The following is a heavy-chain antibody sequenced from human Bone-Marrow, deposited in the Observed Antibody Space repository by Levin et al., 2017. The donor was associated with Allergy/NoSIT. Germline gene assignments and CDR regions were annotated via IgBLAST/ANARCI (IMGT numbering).Heavy chain of an antibody. J-gene: IGHJ6*02. D-gene: IGHD1-1*01. CDR2: IRSKVNNYAT. CDR3: SGQVRIADALGLYGLDA. V-gene: IGHV3-73*01. Sequence: PGGSLRLSCVAAGFRFSDSAIHWVRQAPGKGLEWVGRIRSKVNNYATLYAASVKGRFTISRDDSKNTAYLQMNSLKTEDLAVYYCSGQVRIADALGLYGLDAWGQGTTVTVSS. CDR1: GFRFSDSA.